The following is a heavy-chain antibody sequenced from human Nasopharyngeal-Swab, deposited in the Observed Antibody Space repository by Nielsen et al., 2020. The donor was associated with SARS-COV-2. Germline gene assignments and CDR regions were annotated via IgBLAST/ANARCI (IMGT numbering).Heavy chain of an antibody. Sequence: GSLRLSCTVSGCSISSYYWSWIRQPPGKGLEWIGYIYYSGSTNYNPSLKSRVTISVDTSKNQFSLKLSSVTAADTAVYYCAREGPWYYGDYHYGMDVWGQGTTVTVSS. V-gene: IGHV4-59*01. J-gene: IGHJ6*02. CDR1: GCSISSYY. CDR2: IYYSGST. CDR3: AREGPWYYGDYHYGMDV. D-gene: IGHD4-17*01.